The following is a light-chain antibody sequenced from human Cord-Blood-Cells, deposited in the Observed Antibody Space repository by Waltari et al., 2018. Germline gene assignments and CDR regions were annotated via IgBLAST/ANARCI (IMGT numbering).Light chain of an antibody. CDR1: STNIGNNA. CDR3: AAWDDSLNGPV. V-gene: IGLV1-36*01. Sequence: QSVLTQPPSVSEAPRQRVTIPCSGRSTNIGNNAVNWYQQLPGKAPKLLIYYDDLLPSGVSDRCSGSKSGTSASLAISGLQSEDEADYYCAAWDDSLNGPVFGGGTKLTVL. CDR2: YDD. J-gene: IGLJ3*02.